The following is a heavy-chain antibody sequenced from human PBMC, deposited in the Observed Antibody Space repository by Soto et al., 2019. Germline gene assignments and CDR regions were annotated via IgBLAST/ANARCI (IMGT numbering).Heavy chain of an antibody. Sequence: EVQLVESGGGLVQPGGSLGLSCSASGFTFRVYSMNWVRQAPGKGLEWVSYITSDERTIHYADAVKGRFTISTDNAKIAVYVLMTSLKHEDTAVYYCARSVEGHFDLWGQGIRVTGSS. D-gene: IGHD6-19*01. CDR3: ARSVEGHFDL. CDR2: ITSDERTI. CDR1: GFTFRVYS. V-gene: IGHV3-48*02. J-gene: IGHJ4*01.